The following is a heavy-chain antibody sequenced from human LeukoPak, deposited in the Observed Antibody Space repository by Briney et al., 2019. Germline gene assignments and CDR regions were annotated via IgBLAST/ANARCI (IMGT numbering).Heavy chain of an antibody. J-gene: IGHJ4*02. D-gene: IGHD6-13*01. CDR3: ARSWFSTGPADY. CDR1: GGSISSCSYC. V-gene: IGHV4-39*01. CDR2: IYYSGST. Sequence: SETLSLTCTVSGGSISSCSYCWGWLRQPPGKGLEGIGSIYYSGSTYYNPSLKSRVTISVDTSKNQFCLKLSSVTAADTAVCYCARSWFSTGPADYWGQGTLVTVSS.